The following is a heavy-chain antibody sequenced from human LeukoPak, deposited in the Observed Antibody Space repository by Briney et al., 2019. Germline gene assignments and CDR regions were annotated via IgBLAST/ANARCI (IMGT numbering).Heavy chain of an antibody. CDR2: IYSGGST. CDR1: GFTVSSNY. CDR3: ARVPHSYYDSMADY. V-gene: IGHV3-66*01. Sequence: GGSLRLSCAASGFTVSSNYMSWVRQAPGKGLEWVSVIYSGGSTYYADSVKGRFTISRGNSKNTLYLQMNSLRAEDTAVYYCARVPHSYYDSMADYWGQGTLVTVSS. D-gene: IGHD3-22*01. J-gene: IGHJ4*02.